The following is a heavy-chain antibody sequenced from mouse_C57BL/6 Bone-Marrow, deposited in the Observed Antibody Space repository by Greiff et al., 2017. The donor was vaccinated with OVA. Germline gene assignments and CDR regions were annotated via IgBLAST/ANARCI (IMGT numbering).Heavy chain of an antibody. V-gene: IGHV2-5*01. Sequence: VQLKESGPGLVQPSQRLSITCTVSGFSLTSYGVHWVRQSPGKGLEWLGVIWRGGSTDYNAAFMSRLSITKDNSKSQVFFKMNSLQADDTARYYCLGVGPWYFDVWGTGTTVTVSS. CDR1: GFSLTSYG. D-gene: IGHD1-1*01. CDR3: LGVGPWYFDV. CDR2: IWRGGST. J-gene: IGHJ1*03.